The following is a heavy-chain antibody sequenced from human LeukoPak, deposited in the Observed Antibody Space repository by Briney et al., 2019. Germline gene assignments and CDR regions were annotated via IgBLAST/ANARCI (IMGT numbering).Heavy chain of an antibody. CDR3: ARAASTGTVDY. CDR1: GFTFSSYA. D-gene: IGHD2-2*01. V-gene: IGHV3-7*01. J-gene: IGHJ4*02. Sequence: GGSLRLSCAASGFTFSSYAMSWVRQAPGKGLEWVANINQGGSATYYVDSLKGRFIISRDNAKNSLFLQMNSLRADDTAVYYCARAASTGTVDYWGQGTLVTVSS. CDR2: INQGGSAT.